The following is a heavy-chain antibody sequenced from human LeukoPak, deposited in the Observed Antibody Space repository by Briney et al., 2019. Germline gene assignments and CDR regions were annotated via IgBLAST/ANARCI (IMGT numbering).Heavy chain of an antibody. CDR2: IIPIFGTA. CDR1: GGTFSSYA. CDR3: AVNYYCDSSGYRPYDAFDI. J-gene: IGHJ3*02. D-gene: IGHD3-22*01. Sequence: GASVKVSCKASGGTFSSYAISWVRQAPGQGLEWMGGIIPIFGTANYAQKFQGRDTITTDESTSTAYMELSSLRSEDTAVYYCAVNYYCDSSGYRPYDAFDIWGQGTMVTVSS. V-gene: IGHV1-69*05.